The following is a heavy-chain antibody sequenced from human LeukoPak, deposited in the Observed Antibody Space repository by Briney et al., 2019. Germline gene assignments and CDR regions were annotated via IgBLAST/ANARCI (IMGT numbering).Heavy chain of an antibody. Sequence: PSETLSLTCTVSGDSITSRYWRWIRQPPGKGLDWIGYIHNSGSTNYNPSLRSRVTISQDTSKNQFSLKLSSVTAADTAVYYCATSLRGRIAMAGPIVPYDFDYWGQGTLVTVSS. D-gene: IGHD6-19*01. CDR3: ATSLRGRIAMAGPIVPYDFDY. CDR2: IHNSGST. V-gene: IGHV4-59*11. CDR1: GDSITSRY. J-gene: IGHJ4*02.